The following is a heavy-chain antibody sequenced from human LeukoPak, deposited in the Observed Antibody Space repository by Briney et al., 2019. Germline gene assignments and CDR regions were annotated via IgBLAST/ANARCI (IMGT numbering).Heavy chain of an antibody. J-gene: IGHJ5*02. Sequence: SETLSLTCTVSGGSISSYYWSWTRQPPGKGLEWIGYIYYSGSTNYNPSLKSRVTISVDTSKNQFSLKLSSVTAADTAVYYCARGSYGYLNWFDPWGQGTLVTVSS. V-gene: IGHV4-59*01. CDR2: IYYSGST. CDR1: GGSISSYY. D-gene: IGHD3-16*01. CDR3: ARGSYGYLNWFDP.